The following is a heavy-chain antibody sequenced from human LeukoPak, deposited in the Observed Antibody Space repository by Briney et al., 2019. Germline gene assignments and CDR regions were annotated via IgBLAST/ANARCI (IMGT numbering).Heavy chain of an antibody. V-gene: IGHV5-51*01. Sequence: GESLKISCKGSGYSFTSYWIGWVRQMPGKGLEGIGIIYPGDSDTRYSPSFQGQVTISADKSISTAYLQWSSLKASDTAMYYCARQRGLGVAGTKHFDYWGQGTLVTVSS. CDR1: GYSFTSYW. D-gene: IGHD1-1*01. CDR3: ARQRGLGVAGTKHFDY. CDR2: IYPGDSDT. J-gene: IGHJ4*02.